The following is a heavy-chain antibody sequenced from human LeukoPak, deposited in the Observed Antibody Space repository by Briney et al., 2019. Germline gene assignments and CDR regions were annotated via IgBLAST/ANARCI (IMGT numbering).Heavy chain of an antibody. V-gene: IGHV3-11*04. Sequence: GGSLRLSCAASGFTFSDYNMRWIRQAPGKGLEWVSSISSSGSTKYYADSVKGRFTISRDNAKNSLYLQMNSLRVEDTAVSYXARDWVAVAGRYFDYWGQGTLVTVSS. CDR1: GFTFSDYN. CDR3: ARDWVAVAGRYFDY. J-gene: IGHJ4*02. D-gene: IGHD6-19*01. CDR2: ISSSGSTK.